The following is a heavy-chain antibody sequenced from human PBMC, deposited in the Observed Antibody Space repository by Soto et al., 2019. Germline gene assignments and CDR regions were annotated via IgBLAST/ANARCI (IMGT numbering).Heavy chain of an antibody. V-gene: IGHV3-30*18. CDR1: GFTFSSYG. D-gene: IGHD3-10*01. J-gene: IGHJ6*02. Sequence: GGSLRLSCAASGFTFSSYGMHWVRQAPGKGLEWVAVISYDGSNKYYADSVKGRFTISRDNSKNTLYLQINSLRAEDTAVYYCAKFSFSMVRDYYYSGMDVWGQGTTVTVSS. CDR3: AKFSFSMVRDYYYSGMDV. CDR2: ISYDGSNK.